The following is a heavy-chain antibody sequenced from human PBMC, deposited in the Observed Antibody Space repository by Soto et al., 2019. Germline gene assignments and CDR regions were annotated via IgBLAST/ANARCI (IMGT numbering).Heavy chain of an antibody. V-gene: IGHV3-23*01. CDR1: GFTFSTYA. CDR2: ISGSGGST. J-gene: IGHJ4*02. Sequence: GXSLRLSCAASGFTFSTYAMTWVRQAPGKGLEWVSAISGSGGSTYYADSVKGRFTISRDNSKNTLYLQMNSLRAEDTAVYYCAYSSTPFDYWGQGTLVTVSS. CDR3: AYSSTPFDY. D-gene: IGHD6-13*01.